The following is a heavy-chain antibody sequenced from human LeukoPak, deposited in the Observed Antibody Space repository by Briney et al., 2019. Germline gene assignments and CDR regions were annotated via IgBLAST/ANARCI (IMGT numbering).Heavy chain of an antibody. J-gene: IGHJ4*02. CDR2: IRYDGSNK. D-gene: IGHD3-22*01. Sequence: PGGSLRLSCAASGFTFSSYGMHWVRQAPGKGLEWVAFIRYDGSNKYYADSVKGRFTISRDNSKNTLYLQMNSLRAEDTAVYYCAKDIYDSSGYYPDYWGQGTLVTVSS. V-gene: IGHV3-30*02. CDR3: AKDIYDSSGYYPDY. CDR1: GFTFSSYG.